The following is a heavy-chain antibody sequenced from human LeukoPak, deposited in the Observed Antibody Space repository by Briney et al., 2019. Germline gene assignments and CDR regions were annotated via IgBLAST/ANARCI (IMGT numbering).Heavy chain of an antibody. CDR2: ISAYNGNT. V-gene: IGHV1-18*01. CDR3: ARVYGSRWLQRNYYGMDV. Sequence: ASVKVSCKASGYTFTSYGISWVRQAPGQGLEWMGWISAYNGNTNYAQKLQGRVTMTTDTSTSTAYMELRSLRSDDTAVVYCARVYGSRWLQRNYYGMDVWGQGTKVTVSS. J-gene: IGHJ6*02. CDR1: GYTFTSYG. D-gene: IGHD5-24*01.